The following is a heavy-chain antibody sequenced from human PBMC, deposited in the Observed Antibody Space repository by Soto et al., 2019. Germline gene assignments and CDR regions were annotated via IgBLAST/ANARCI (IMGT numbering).Heavy chain of an antibody. Sequence: QVQLVESGGGLVKPGGSLRLSCATSGFIFSDYYMHWIRQAPGKGLEWISYISGNGRIIQYAVSAKGRFTISRDNAQNSLYLQMNSLRAEDRALYVCARDFDADSRTDFYYWGQGTLVTVSS. CDR1: GFIFSDYY. D-gene: IGHD4-17*01. J-gene: IGHJ4*02. CDR3: ARDFDADSRTDFYY. V-gene: IGHV3-11*01. CDR2: ISGNGRII.